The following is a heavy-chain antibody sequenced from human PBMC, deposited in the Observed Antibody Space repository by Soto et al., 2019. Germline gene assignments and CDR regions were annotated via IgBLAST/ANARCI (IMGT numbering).Heavy chain of an antibody. V-gene: IGHV5-10-1*01. J-gene: IGHJ4*02. CDR2: IDPSDSYT. D-gene: IGHD3-22*01. CDR1: GYSFTSYW. Sequence: GESLKISCKGSGYSFTSYWISWVRQMPGKGLEWMGRIDPSDSYTNYSPSFQGHVTISADKSISTAYLQWSSLKASDTAMYYCARRGRSYYDSSGYYQFDYWGQGTLVTVSS. CDR3: ARRGRSYYDSSGYYQFDY.